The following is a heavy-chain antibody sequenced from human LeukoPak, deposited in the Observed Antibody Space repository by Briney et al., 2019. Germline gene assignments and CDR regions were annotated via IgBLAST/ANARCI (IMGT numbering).Heavy chain of an antibody. CDR3: ARLAGDIVVVDYFDY. D-gene: IGHD2-15*01. V-gene: IGHV1-18*01. CDR1: GFTFTNYG. Sequence: ASVKVSCKASGFTFTNYGISWVRQAPGQGLEWMGWISTYNGNTNYAQKFQGRVTMTTDTSTSTAYMDLRSLRSDDTAVYYCARLAGDIVVVDYFDYWGQGTLVTVSS. J-gene: IGHJ4*02. CDR2: ISTYNGNT.